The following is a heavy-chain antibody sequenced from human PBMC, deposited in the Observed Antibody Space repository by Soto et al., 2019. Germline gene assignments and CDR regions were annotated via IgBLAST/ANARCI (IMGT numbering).Heavy chain of an antibody. Sequence: GGSLRLSCGASGFTSSSYWMHWVRQAPGKGLEWVSRINSDGSSTSYADSVKGRFTISRDTANNTLYLQMNSLRAEDTAVYYCARAVATSGRAMHVWGQGTTVTVSS. CDR1: GFTSSSYW. D-gene: IGHD6-19*01. CDR2: INSDGSST. V-gene: IGHV3-74*01. CDR3: ARAVATSGRAMHV. J-gene: IGHJ6*02.